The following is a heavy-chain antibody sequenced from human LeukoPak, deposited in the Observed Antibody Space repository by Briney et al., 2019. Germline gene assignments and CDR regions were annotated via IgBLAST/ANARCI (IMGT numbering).Heavy chain of an antibody. J-gene: IGHJ5*02. CDR1: GGSISSGGYY. D-gene: IGHD6-6*01. CDR3: ARDVSSSSWFDP. CDR2: IYYSGST. V-gene: IGHV4-31*03. Sequence: SETLSLTCTVSGGSISSGGYYWSWIRQHPGKGLEWIGYIYYSGSTYYNPSLKSRVTISVDTSKNQFSLKPSSVTAADTAVYYCARDVSSSSWFDPWGQGTLVTVSS.